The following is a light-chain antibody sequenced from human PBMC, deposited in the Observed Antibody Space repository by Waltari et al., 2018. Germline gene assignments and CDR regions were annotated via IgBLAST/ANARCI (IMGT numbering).Light chain of an antibody. CDR1: KSDVGFYNY. J-gene: IGLJ3*02. Sequence: QSALTQPASVSGSPGQSITISCTGTKSDVGFYNYVSLYQQHPGKAPKVIIYDVSQRPSGISNRFVGSKAGNTASLIISGLQADDEADYYCKSYTGTGSWVFGGGTKLTVL. CDR3: KSYTGTGSWV. CDR2: DVS. V-gene: IGLV2-14*03.